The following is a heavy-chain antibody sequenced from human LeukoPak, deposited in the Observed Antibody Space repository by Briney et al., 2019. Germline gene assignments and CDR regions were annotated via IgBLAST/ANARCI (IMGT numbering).Heavy chain of an antibody. D-gene: IGHD3-10*01. Sequence: GGSLRLSCAASGFTFSSYSMNWVRQAPAKGLEWISYISSASNTIYYADSVKGRFTISRDNAKNSVYLQMNSLRAEDTAMYYCARDGWFGDYNWFDPWGQGTLVTVSS. CDR3: ARDGWFGDYNWFDP. CDR1: GFTFSSYS. CDR2: ISSASNTI. V-gene: IGHV3-48*01. J-gene: IGHJ5*02.